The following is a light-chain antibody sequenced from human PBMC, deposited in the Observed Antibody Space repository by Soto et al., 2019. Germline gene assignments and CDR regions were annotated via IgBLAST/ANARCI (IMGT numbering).Light chain of an antibody. CDR3: LQYGSSPLT. Sequence: EIMLTQSPGTLSLSPGERATLSCRASQSVSSSYLAWYQQKPGQAPRLLIYGASSRATGIPDRFSGSGSGTDFTLTISRLEPEDFGVYYCLQYGSSPLTFGGGTKLEIK. J-gene: IGKJ4*01. V-gene: IGKV3-20*01. CDR2: GAS. CDR1: QSVSSSY.